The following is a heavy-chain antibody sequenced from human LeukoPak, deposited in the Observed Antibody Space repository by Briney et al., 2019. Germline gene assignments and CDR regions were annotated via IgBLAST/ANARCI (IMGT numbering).Heavy chain of an antibody. D-gene: IGHD4-23*01. V-gene: IGHV1-2*06. CDR3: ARDELPTDAFDI. Sequence: ASVKVSCKAYGYTFTGYYMHWVRQAPGQGLEWMGRINPNSGGTNYAQKFQGRVTMTRDTSISTAYMELSRLRSDDTAVYYCARDELPTDAFDIWGQGTMVTVSS. CDR1: GYTFTGYY. J-gene: IGHJ3*02. CDR2: INPNSGGT.